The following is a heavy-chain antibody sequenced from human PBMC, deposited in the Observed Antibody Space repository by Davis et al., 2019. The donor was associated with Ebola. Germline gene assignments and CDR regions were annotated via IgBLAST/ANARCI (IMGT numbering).Heavy chain of an antibody. J-gene: IGHJ4*02. CDR1: GFTFSSYA. CDR2: IKQDGSEK. V-gene: IGHV3-7*01. D-gene: IGHD3-10*01. CDR3: ARVRSFVFVY. Sequence: GGSLRLSCAASGFTFSSYAMSWVRQAPGKGLEWVANIKQDGSEKYYVDSVKGRFTISRDNAKNSLYLQMNSLRAEDTAVYYCARVRSFVFVYWGQGTLVTVSS.